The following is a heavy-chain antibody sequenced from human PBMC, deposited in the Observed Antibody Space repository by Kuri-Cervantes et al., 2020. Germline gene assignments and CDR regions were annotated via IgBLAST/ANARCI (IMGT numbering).Heavy chain of an antibody. CDR1: GFTFSSYA. CDR3: ARAYSSGWFYYYYYYGMDV. J-gene: IGHJ6*02. V-gene: IGHV3-30-3*01. D-gene: IGHD6-19*01. Sequence: SCKASGFTFSSYAMHWVRQAPGKGLEWVAVISYDGSNKYYADSVKGRFTISRDNSKNTLYLQMNSLRAEDTAVYYCARAYSSGWFYYYYYYGMDVWGQGTTVTVSS. CDR2: ISYDGSNK.